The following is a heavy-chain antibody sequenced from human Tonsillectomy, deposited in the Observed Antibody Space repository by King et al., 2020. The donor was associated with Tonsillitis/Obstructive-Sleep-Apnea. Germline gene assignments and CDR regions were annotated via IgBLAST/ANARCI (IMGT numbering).Heavy chain of an antibody. V-gene: IGHV4-39*01. CDR1: GGSIRSSTYY. CDR3: AIHLGRDCSSTRCCQFDY. Sequence: LQLQESGPGLVKPSETLSLTCIVSGGSIRSSTYYWGWVRQPPGKGLEWIGSIDYSGSTYYNPSLKSRVTIFVDTSKNHFSLKLSSVSAADTAVYYCAIHLGRDCSSTRCCQFDYGGQGTLVTVSS. CDR2: IDYSGST. J-gene: IGHJ4*02. D-gene: IGHD2-2*01.